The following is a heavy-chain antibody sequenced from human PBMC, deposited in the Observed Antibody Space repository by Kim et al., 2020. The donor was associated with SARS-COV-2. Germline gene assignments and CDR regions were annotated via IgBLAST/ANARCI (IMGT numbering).Heavy chain of an antibody. CDR1: GFTFSNAW. Sequence: GGSLRLSCAASGFTFSNAWMSWVRQAPGKGLEWVGRIKSKTDGGTTDYAAPVKGRFTISRDDSKNTLYLQMNSLKTEDTAVYYCTRTYYYVSSGYRTHYYDCGMDGGGQATTVTAPS. D-gene: IGHD3-22*01. J-gene: IGHJ6*02. CDR3: TRTYYYVSSGYRTHYYDCGMDG. V-gene: IGHV3-15*01. CDR2: IKSKTDGGTT.